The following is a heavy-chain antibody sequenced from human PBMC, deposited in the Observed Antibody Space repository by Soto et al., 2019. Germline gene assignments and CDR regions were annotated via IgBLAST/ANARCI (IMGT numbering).Heavy chain of an antibody. V-gene: IGHV3-23*01. CDR2: MTATTGDT. J-gene: IGHJ6*02. Sequence: EVQLLESGGGLVQRGGSLRLSCVASGFTFGNYGMNWVRQAPGKGLEWVSGMTATTGDTHYADSVQGRFTISRDSSKNTVYLQMNSLRTDDTAIYYCAKGLGRSYYYYSGMDVWGQGTTVTVSS. CDR3: AKGLGRSYYYYSGMDV. CDR1: GFTFGNYG. D-gene: IGHD7-27*01.